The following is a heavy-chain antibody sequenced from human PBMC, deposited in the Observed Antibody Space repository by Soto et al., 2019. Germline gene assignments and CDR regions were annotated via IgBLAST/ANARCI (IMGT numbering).Heavy chain of an antibody. Sequence: LRLSCAASGFTFSTDAMHWVRQAPGKGLEWVTLISYDGGKTYYADSVKGRFTISRDNSKNTLYLQMNSLRAEDTAVYYCARGPSRSLSLGSWGQGTLVTVSS. CDR1: GFTFSTDA. J-gene: IGHJ5*02. V-gene: IGHV3-30-3*01. CDR3: ARGPSRSLSLGS. D-gene: IGHD3-16*02. CDR2: ISYDGGKT.